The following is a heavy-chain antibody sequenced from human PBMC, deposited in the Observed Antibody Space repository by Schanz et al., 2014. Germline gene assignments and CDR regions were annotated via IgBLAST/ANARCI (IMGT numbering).Heavy chain of an antibody. CDR1: GLNFDYYG. J-gene: IGHJ4*02. D-gene: IGHD3-22*01. Sequence: VQLVESGGGVVQPGRSLRLSCATSGLNFDYYGMSWVRQAPGKGLEWVSRMIGSGSSVFYADSVKGRFTISRDNLKNTVYLQMNSLRAGDTAVYYCAKDGRLPYYGTGSDFDYWGQGTLIADSS. V-gene: IGHV3-23*04. CDR2: MIGSGSSV. CDR3: AKDGRLPYYGTGSDFDY.